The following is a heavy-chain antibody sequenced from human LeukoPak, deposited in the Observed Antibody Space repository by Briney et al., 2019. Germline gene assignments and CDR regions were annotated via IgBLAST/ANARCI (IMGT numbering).Heavy chain of an antibody. CDR3: AKDRGIAAAGTGTKVDY. J-gene: IGHJ4*02. CDR1: GFTFSSYA. V-gene: IGHV3-23*01. D-gene: IGHD6-13*01. Sequence: EGSLRLSCAASGFTFSSYAMSWVRQAPGKGLEWVSAISGSGGSTYYADSVRGRFTISRDNSKNTLYLQMNSLRAEDTAVYYCAKDRGIAAAGTGTKVDYWGQGTLVTVSS. CDR2: ISGSGGST.